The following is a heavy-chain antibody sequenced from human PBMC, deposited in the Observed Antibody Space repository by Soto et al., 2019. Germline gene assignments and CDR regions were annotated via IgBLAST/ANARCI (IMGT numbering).Heavy chain of an antibody. J-gene: IGHJ4*02. V-gene: IGHV3-30*18. CDR3: AKDWDYRGDLDY. D-gene: IGHD3-10*01. CDR1: GFTFTNYG. CDR2: ISNDGSKK. Sequence: QVQLVESGGGVVQPGTSLRLSCAASGFTFTNYGMHWVRQARGKGLEWVATISNDGSKKYNAESVKGRFTISRDNSKNMLYLQMNSLRPEDTAVYYGAKDWDYRGDLDYWGQGTLVTVSS.